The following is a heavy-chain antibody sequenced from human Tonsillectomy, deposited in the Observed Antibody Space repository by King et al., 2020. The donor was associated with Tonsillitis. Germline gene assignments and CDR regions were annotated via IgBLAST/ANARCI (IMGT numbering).Heavy chain of an antibody. CDR2: ISSSSSTI. CDR1: GCTFSSYS. J-gene: IGHJ4*02. Sequence: VQLVESGGGLVQPGGSLRLSCAASGCTFSSYSMTWVRQAPGKGLEGGSYISSSSSTIYYADSVKGRFTISRDNAKNSLYLQMSTLRAEDTAVYYCARDRVMGYWGQGTLVTVSS. D-gene: IGHD3-16*01. CDR3: ARDRVMGY. V-gene: IGHV3-48*01.